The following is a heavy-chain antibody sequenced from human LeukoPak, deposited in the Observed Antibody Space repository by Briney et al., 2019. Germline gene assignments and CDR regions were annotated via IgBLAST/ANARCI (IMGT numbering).Heavy chain of an antibody. Sequence: ASVKVSCKASGGTFSSYAISWVRQAPGQGLEWMGGIIPIFGTANYAQKFQGRVTITADESTSTAYMELSSLRSEDTAVYYCARGKDVLRFLEWSHYFDYWGQGTLVTVSS. J-gene: IGHJ4*02. CDR2: IIPIFGTA. CDR1: GGTFSSYA. V-gene: IGHV1-69*13. CDR3: ARGKDVLRFLEWSHYFDY. D-gene: IGHD3-3*01.